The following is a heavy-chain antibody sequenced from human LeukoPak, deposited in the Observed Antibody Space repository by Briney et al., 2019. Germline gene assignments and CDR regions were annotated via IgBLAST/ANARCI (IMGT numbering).Heavy chain of an antibody. D-gene: IGHD6-19*01. J-gene: IGHJ4*02. CDR2: IYYSGST. CDR1: GGSVSSGSYY. Sequence: PSETLSLTCTVSGGSVSSGSYYWSWIRQPPGQGLEWIGYIYYSGSTNYNPSLKSRVTISVDTSKNQFSLKLSSVTAADTAVYYCARESIAVAAPFDYWGQGTLVTVSS. V-gene: IGHV4-61*01. CDR3: ARESIAVAAPFDY.